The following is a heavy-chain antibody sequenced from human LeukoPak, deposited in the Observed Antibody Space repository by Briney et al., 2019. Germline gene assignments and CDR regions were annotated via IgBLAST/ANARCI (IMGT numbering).Heavy chain of an antibody. D-gene: IGHD3-16*01. V-gene: IGHV3-64*01. Sequence: GGSLRLSCAASGFTFSSYAMHWVRQAPGKGLEYVSAISSNGGSTYYANSVKGRFTISRDNSKNTLYLQMGSLRAEDMAVYYCAREGGGPYDYWGQGTLVTVSS. CDR2: ISSNGGST. J-gene: IGHJ4*02. CDR3: AREGGGPYDY. CDR1: GFTFSSYA.